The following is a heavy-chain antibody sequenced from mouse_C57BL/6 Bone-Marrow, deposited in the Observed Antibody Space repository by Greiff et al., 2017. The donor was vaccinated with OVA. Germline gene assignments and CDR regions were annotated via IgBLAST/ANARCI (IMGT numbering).Heavy chain of an antibody. D-gene: IGHD2-10*02. CDR2: IRNKANGYTT. CDR3: ARYKGYGWWFAY. J-gene: IGHJ3*01. Sequence: EVQLVESGGGLVQPGGSLSLSCAASGFTFTDYYMSWVRQPPGKALEWMGFIRNKANGYTTEYSAYVKGRFTISRDNSQSILYLQMNALRAEYSATYYCARYKGYGWWFAYWGQGTLVTVSA. CDR1: GFTFTDYY. V-gene: IGHV7-3*01.